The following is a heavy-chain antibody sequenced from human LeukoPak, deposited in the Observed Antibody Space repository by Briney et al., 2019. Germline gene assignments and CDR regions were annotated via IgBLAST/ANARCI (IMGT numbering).Heavy chain of an antibody. J-gene: IGHJ4*02. CDR1: GGSFRGFY. V-gene: IGHV4-34*01. Sequence: SETLSLTCAVSGGSFRGFYWSWIRQSPDKGLEWIGEITHSGSSSYNPSLRSRLTISVDMSKNQFSLKLKSMTAADTAVYYCARVGYYDSSGYWVYYFDYWGQGTLVTVSS. CDR3: ARVGYYDSSGYWVYYFDY. D-gene: IGHD3-22*01. CDR2: ITHSGSS.